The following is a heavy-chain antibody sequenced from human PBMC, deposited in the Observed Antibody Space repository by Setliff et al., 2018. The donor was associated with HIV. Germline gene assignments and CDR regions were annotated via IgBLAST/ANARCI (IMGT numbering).Heavy chain of an antibody. CDR1: GGSFSSNTYS. CDR3: ARHKTNYDFYAFDV. CDR2: IHSSGTT. Sequence: SETMSLTCTVSGGSFSSNTYSWGWIRQPPGMGLEWIGSIHSSGTTDYNPSLKSRVAMSVDTSRSQFSLKLRSVTAADTAVYYCARHKTNYDFYAFDVWGQGTMVTVS. J-gene: IGHJ3*01. V-gene: IGHV4-39*01. D-gene: IGHD3-3*01.